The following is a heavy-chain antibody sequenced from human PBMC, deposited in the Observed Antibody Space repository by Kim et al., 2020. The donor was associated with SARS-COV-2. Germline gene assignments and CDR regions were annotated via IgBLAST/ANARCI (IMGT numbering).Heavy chain of an antibody. V-gene: IGHV4-59*01. CDR2: IYSSGST. CDR1: GGSISSYY. J-gene: IGHJ5*01. CDR3: ARGQLWLDY. D-gene: IGHD1-1*01. Sequence: SETLSLTCTVSGGSISSYYWSWIRQPPGKGLEWIGYIYSSGSTNYNPSLKSRVTISVDTSKNQFSLKMSSVTSADTAVYYCARGQLWLDYWGHGTLVTVS.